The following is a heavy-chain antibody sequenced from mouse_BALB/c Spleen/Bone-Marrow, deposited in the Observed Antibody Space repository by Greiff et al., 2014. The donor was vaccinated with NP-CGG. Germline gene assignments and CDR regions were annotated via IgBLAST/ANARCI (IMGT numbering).Heavy chain of an antibody. D-gene: IGHD2-13*01. CDR2: INPGSGGT. CDR1: GYAFTNYL. J-gene: IGHJ3*01. Sequence: QVQLQQSGAELVRPGTSVKVSCKASGYAFTNYLIEWVKQRPGQGLEWIGVINPGSGGTNYNEKFKSKATLTADKSSSTAYMQLSSLTSDVSAVYFCARRDYSFAYWGQGTLVTVSA. CDR3: ARRDYSFAY. V-gene: IGHV1-54*01.